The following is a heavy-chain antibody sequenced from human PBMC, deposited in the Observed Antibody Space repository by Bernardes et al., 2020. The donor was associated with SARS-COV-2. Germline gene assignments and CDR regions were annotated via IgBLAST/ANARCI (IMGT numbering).Heavy chain of an antibody. CDR3: ATGASLVRTNWLDP. Sequence: ASVKVSCKVSGYTLTALSMHWVRQAPGKGLEWMGGFDPEDGETIYAQKFQGRVTMTEDTSTDTAYMELSSLRSEDTAVYYCATGASLVRTNWLDPWGQGTLVTVSS. CDR2: FDPEDGET. V-gene: IGHV1-24*01. J-gene: IGHJ5*02. D-gene: IGHD3-10*01. CDR1: GYTLTALS.